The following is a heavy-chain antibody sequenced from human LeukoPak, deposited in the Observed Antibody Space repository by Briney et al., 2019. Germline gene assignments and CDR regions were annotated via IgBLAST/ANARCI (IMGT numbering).Heavy chain of an antibody. J-gene: IGHJ6*03. V-gene: IGHV4-59*01. CDR2: IYYTGTT. Sequence: SETLSLTCSVSAGSISNYYWTWIRQPPGKGLEWIGYIYYTGTTKSSPSLKSRVTISPDTSKNQFSLQLTSVTAADTGVYYCARGGARSSCSGNYYPPGYMDVWGNGTTVSVSS. CDR3: ARGGARSSCSGNYYPPGYMDV. D-gene: IGHD3-10*02. CDR1: AGSISNYY.